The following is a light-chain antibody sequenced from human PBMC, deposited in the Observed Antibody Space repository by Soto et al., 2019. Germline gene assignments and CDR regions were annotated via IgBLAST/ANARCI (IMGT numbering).Light chain of an antibody. CDR2: DVT. J-gene: IGLJ1*01. Sequence: QSVLTQPRSASGSPGQSVTISCTGTSSDVGSYDYVSWYQQHPGKAPKLMIYDVTKRPSGVPDRFSGSKSDNTASLTISRLQAEDEADYYCCSYAGSYTLYVFGTGTKVTVL. CDR1: SSDVGSYDY. CDR3: CSYAGSYTLYV. V-gene: IGLV2-11*01.